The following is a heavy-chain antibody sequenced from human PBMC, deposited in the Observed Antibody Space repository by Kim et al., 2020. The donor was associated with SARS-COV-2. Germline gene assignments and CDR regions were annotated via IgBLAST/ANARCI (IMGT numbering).Heavy chain of an antibody. V-gene: IGHV1-18*01. D-gene: IGHD3-10*01. Sequence: ASVKVSCKAYGYSFTSFGISWVRQVPGQGLEWMGWISDYTGKTRYAQKFQGRVTMTTDRSTTTGDMELRSLRSDDTAGYYCARDSNGSGTYFEGWFDPWG. CDR1: GYSFTSFG. CDR3: ARDSNGSGTYFEGWFDP. CDR2: ISDYTGKT. J-gene: IGHJ5*02.